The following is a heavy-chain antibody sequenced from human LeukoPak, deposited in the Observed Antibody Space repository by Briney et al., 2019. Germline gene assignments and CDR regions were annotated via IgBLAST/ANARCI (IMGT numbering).Heavy chain of an antibody. V-gene: IGHV4-59*08. CDR1: GXSISAFY. J-gene: IGHJ4*02. CDR2: IYYTGST. CDR3: ATQASGYNVGSLDF. D-gene: IGHD5/OR15-5a*01. Sequence: PSETLSLTCTVSGXSISAFYWSWIRQPPGKGLEWIGYIYYTGSTNYNPSLKSRVTMSVDTSKNLFSLNLNSLTAADTAVYYCATQASGYNVGSLDFWGQGTLVTVSS.